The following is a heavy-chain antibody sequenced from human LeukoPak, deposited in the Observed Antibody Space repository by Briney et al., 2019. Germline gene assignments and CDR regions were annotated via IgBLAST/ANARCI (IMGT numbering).Heavy chain of an antibody. CDR2: IKQDGSEK. CDR1: GFTFSSYW. D-gene: IGHD3-3*01. CDR3: ARETDDFWSGTPLEY. V-gene: IGHV3-7*01. J-gene: IGHJ4*02. Sequence: GGSLRLSCAASGFTFSSYWMSWVRQAPGKGLEWVANIKQDGSEKYYVDSVKGRFTISRDNAKNSLYLQMNSLRAEDTAVYYCARETDDFWSGTPLEYWGQGTLVTVSS.